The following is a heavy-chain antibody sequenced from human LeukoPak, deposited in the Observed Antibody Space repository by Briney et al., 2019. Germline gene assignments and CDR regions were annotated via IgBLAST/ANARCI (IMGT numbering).Heavy chain of an antibody. V-gene: IGHV3-48*03. D-gene: IGHD6-13*01. CDR2: ISSSGSTI. J-gene: IGHJ4*02. CDR3: ARVSAAAGTFDY. Sequence: GGSLRLSCAASGFTFSSYEMNWVRQAPGKGLEWVSYISSSGSTIYYADSVKGRFTNSRDNAKNSLYLQMNSLRAEDTAVYYCARVSAAAGTFDYWGQGTLVTVSS. CDR1: GFTFSSYE.